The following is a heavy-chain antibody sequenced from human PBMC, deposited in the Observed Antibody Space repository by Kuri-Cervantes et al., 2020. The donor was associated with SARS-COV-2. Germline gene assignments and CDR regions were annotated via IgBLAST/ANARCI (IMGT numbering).Heavy chain of an antibody. D-gene: IGHD3-10*01. V-gene: IGHV3-23*01. Sequence: LSLTCAASGFTFSSYAMSWVRQAPGKGLEWVSAISGSGGSTYYADSVKGRFTISRDNSKSTLYLQMNSLRAEDTAVYYCAKEGAMVRGVILAFDYWGQGTLVTVSS. CDR1: GFTFSSYA. J-gene: IGHJ4*02. CDR3: AKEGAMVRGVILAFDY. CDR2: ISGSGGST.